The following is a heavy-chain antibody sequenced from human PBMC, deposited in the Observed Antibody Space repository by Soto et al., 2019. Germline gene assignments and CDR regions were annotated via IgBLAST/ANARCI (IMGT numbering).Heavy chain of an antibody. D-gene: IGHD6-6*01. V-gene: IGHV3-23*01. CDR1: GFTFSSYA. CDR3: AKSIAARLYYYYGMDV. Sequence: EVQLLESGGGLVQPGGSLRLSCAASGFTFSSYAMSWVRQAPGKGLEWVSAISGSGGSTYYAGSVKGRFTISRDNSKNTLYLQMNSLRAEDTAVYYCAKSIAARLYYYYGMDVWGQGTTVTVSS. J-gene: IGHJ6*02. CDR2: ISGSGGST.